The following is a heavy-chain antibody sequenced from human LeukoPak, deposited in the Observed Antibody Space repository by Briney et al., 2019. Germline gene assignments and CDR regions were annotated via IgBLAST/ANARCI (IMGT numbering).Heavy chain of an antibody. CDR1: GGSLSGYN. J-gene: IGHJ5*02. Sequence: SETLSLTCAAYGGSLSGYNWSWIRQPPGKGLEWIGETSPSGSTNYNPSLRSRVTISVDTSKNQFSLRLSSATAADTAVYYCARNHYDRSGFTFDPWGQGTLVTVSS. V-gene: IGHV4-34*01. CDR2: TSPSGST. D-gene: IGHD3-22*01. CDR3: ARNHYDRSGFTFDP.